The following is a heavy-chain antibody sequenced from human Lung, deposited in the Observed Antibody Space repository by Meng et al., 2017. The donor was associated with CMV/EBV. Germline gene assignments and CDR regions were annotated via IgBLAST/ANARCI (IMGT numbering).Heavy chain of an antibody. D-gene: IGHD2-2*01. CDR1: GFIFSDYS. V-gene: IGHV3-21*01. Sequence: GGSXRLXCTASGFIFSDYSMSGVRQAPGKGLEWVSSISRSSIHIYYADSTKGRFTISRDNAKKSLYLQMNSLRAKDTAVYYCARGRGYCSTTNCYQNFDYWXQGKXVTVSS. CDR3: ARGRGYCSTTNCYQNFDY. CDR2: ISRSSIHI. J-gene: IGHJ4*02.